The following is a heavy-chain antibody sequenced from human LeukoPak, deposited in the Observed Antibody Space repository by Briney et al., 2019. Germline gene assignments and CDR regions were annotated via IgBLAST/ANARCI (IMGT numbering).Heavy chain of an antibody. D-gene: IGHD2-2*01. V-gene: IGHV3-30*03. CDR1: GFTFSSYG. Sequence: GRSLRLSCAASGFTFSSYGMHWVRQAPGKGLEWVAVISYDGSNKYYADSVKGRFTISRDNAKNSLYLQMNSLRAEDTAVYYCARDSLAPAIDAFDIWGQGTMVTVSS. CDR2: ISYDGSNK. CDR3: ARDSLAPAIDAFDI. J-gene: IGHJ3*02.